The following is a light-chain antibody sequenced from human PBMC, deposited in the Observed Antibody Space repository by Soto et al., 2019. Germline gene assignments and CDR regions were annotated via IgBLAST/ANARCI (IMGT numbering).Light chain of an antibody. CDR2: DAS. V-gene: IGKV3-20*01. J-gene: IGKJ1*01. CDR1: QSIGYY. Sequence: EIVLTQSPATLSLSPGERATLSCRASQSIGYYLAWYQEKPGQAPRLLIYDASNRATGIPDRFSGSGSGTDFTLTISRLEPEDFAVYYCQQYGSSGTFGQGTKVDI. CDR3: QQYGSSGT.